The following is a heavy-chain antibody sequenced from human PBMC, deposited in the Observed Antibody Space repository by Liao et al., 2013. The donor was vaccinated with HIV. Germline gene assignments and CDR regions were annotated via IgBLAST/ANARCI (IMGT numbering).Heavy chain of an antibody. CDR2: IYTTGTT. Sequence: QVQLRESGPGLVKPSQTLSLTCAVSGVSVSSDNYYWSWVRQPAGKGLEWIGRIYTTGTTHYNPSLKSRVIISLDKSKKLFSLSLTSVAAADTATYYCATRRRYSSGWYDPPDAFDIWGRRDNGHRLF. D-gene: IGHD6-19*01. V-gene: IGHV4-61*02. J-gene: IGHJ3*02. CDR3: ATRRRYSSGWYDPPDAFDI. CDR1: GVSVSSDNYY.